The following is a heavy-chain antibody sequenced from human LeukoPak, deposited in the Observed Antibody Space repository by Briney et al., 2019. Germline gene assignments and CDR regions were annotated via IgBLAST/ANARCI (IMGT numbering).Heavy chain of an antibody. Sequence: MTSETLSLTCAVYGGSFSGYYWSWIRQPPGKGLEWIGEINHSGSTNYNPSLKSRVTISVDTSKNQFSLKLSSVTAADTAVYYCARGVQLERLELNLWDVATYYFDYWGQGTLVTVSS. CDR3: ARGVQLERLELNLWDVATYYFDY. D-gene: IGHD1-1*01. CDR1: GGSFSGYY. J-gene: IGHJ4*02. V-gene: IGHV4-34*01. CDR2: INHSGST.